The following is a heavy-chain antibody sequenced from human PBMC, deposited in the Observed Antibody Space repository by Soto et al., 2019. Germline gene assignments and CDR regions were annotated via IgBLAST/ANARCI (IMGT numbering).Heavy chain of an antibody. D-gene: IGHD4-17*01. CDR1: GFSLSTSGVG. CDR2: TYWDDDK. V-gene: IGHV2-5*02. CDR3: AHRQRTVYFDY. J-gene: IGHJ4*02. Sequence: HITLKESGPPLVKPTQTLTLTCTFSGFSLSTSGVGVGWIRQPPGKALEWLALTYWDDDKRYSPSLKSRLTITKDTSKNQVVLTMTNMDPVDTATYYCAHRQRTVYFDYWGQGTLVTVSS.